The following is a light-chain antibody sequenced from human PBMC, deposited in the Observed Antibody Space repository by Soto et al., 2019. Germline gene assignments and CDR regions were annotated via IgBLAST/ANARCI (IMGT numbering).Light chain of an antibody. CDR2: GAS. Sequence: EIVMTQSPATLSVSPGERATLSCWASQSVGTNLAWYQQKPGQAPRLLIYGASTRATGLPARFSGSGYGTELTLTISSLQSEDFAVYYCQQYKDWPPLTFGGGTKVEI. CDR3: QQYKDWPPLT. V-gene: IGKV3-15*01. CDR1: QSVGTN. J-gene: IGKJ4*01.